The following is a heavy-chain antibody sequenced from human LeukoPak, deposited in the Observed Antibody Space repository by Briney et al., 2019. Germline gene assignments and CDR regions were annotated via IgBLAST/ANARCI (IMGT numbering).Heavy chain of an antibody. Sequence: GGSLRLSCAASGFTFSSYSMNWVRQAPGKGLEWVSSISSSSSYIYYADSVKGRFTISRDNAKNSLYLQVNSLRAEDTAVYYCARGGDGYNIDYWGQGTLVTVSS. D-gene: IGHD5-24*01. J-gene: IGHJ4*02. V-gene: IGHV3-21*01. CDR3: ARGGDGYNIDY. CDR2: ISSSSSYI. CDR1: GFTFSSYS.